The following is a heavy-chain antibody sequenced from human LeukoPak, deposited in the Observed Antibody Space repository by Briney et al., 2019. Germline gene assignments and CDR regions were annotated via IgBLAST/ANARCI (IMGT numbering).Heavy chain of an antibody. CDR3: ARGGRLGAFDI. CDR1: GFTLSSDW. J-gene: IGHJ3*02. CDR2: IDSDESRI. D-gene: IGHD7-27*01. V-gene: IGHV3-74*01. Sequence: GGSLRLSCAAAGFTLSSDWMHWVRQAPGKGLVWVSRIDSDESRIRYADSVRGRFTISRDIAKNTLFLQMDSLRVEDTAVYYCARGGRLGAFDIWGQGTMVTVSS.